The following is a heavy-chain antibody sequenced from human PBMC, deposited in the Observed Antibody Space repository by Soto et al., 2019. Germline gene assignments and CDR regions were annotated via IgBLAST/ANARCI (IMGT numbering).Heavy chain of an antibody. CDR1: GFSLSTSGVG. CDR2: IYWDDDK. CDR3: ENKVRSRGSYFGYFDY. V-gene: IGHV2-5*02. J-gene: IGHJ4*02. Sequence: SGPTLVNPTQTLTLTCTFSGFSLSTSGVGVGWIRQPPGKALEWLALIYWDDDKRYSPSLKSRLTITKDTSKNQVVLTMTNMDPVETATYYCENKVRSRGSYFGYFDYWGQGTLVTVSS. D-gene: IGHD1-26*01.